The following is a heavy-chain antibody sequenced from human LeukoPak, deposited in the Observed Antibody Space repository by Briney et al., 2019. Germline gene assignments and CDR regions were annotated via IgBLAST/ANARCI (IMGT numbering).Heavy chain of an antibody. CDR3: ARFMTPGDSGSYLGAFDI. V-gene: IGHV1-18*01. D-gene: IGHD1-26*01. Sequence: ASVKVSCKASGYTFTSYGISWVRQAPGQGLEWMGWISAYNGNTNYAQKLQGRVTMTTDTSTSTAYMELRSLRSDDTAVYYCARFMTPGDSGSYLGAFDIWGQGTMVTVSS. J-gene: IGHJ3*02. CDR1: GYTFTSYG. CDR2: ISAYNGNT.